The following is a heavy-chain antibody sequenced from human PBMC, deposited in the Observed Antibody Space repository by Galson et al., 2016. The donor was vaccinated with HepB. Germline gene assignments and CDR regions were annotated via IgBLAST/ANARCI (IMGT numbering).Heavy chain of an antibody. J-gene: IGHJ6*03. CDR2: IYWDDDK. CDR1: GFSLRTTGVG. CDR3: THPATSEFYYMDV. D-gene: IGHD1-26*01. V-gene: IGHV2-5*02. Sequence: PALVKPTQTLTLTCSFSGFSLRTTGVGVGWIRQPPGKALEWLALIYWDDDKRYNPSLRSRLTITKDPSKNQVVLTLTDMDLVDTATYYCTHPATSEFYYMDVWGKGTTVTVSS.